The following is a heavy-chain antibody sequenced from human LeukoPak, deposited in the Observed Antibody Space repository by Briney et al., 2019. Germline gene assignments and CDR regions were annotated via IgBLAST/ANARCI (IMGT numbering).Heavy chain of an antibody. V-gene: IGHV4-34*01. D-gene: IGHD5-12*01. CDR3: ARGSGAGGYASRRYYYYYYMDV. J-gene: IGHJ6*03. Sequence: SETLSLTCAVYGGSFSGYYWSWIRQPPGKGLEWIGEINHSGSTNYNPSLKSRVTISVDTSKNQFSLKLSSVTAADTAVYYCARGSGAGGYASRRYYYYYYMDVWGKGTTVTVSS. CDR1: GGSFSGYY. CDR2: INHSGST.